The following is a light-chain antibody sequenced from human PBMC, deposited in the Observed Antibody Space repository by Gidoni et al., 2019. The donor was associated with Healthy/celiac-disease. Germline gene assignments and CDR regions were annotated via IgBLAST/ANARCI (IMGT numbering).Light chain of an antibody. J-gene: IGLJ2*01. CDR1: ALPKKY. Sequence: SYELTQPPSVSVSLGQMARITCSGEALPKKYAYGYQQKPGQFPVLVIYKDSERPSGIPERFSGSSSGTIVTLTISGVQAEDEADYYCLSADSSGSVVFGGGTKLTVL. V-gene: IGLV3-16*01. CDR3: LSADSSGSVV. CDR2: KDS.